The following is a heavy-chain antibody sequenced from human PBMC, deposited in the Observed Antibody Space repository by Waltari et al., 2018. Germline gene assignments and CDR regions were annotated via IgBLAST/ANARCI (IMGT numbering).Heavy chain of an antibody. CDR2: INPDGSEK. V-gene: IGHV3-7*01. D-gene: IGHD7-27*01. Sequence: EVQLVESGGGLVQPGGSLRLSCAASGFTFSTYWMTWVRQTPGKGRGCVANINPDGSEKYYVDSVKGRFTISRDNAKNSLYLQMNSLRAEDTSVYYCARNLNWETYWGRGALVTVSS. J-gene: IGHJ4*02. CDR3: ARNLNWETY. CDR1: GFTFSTYW.